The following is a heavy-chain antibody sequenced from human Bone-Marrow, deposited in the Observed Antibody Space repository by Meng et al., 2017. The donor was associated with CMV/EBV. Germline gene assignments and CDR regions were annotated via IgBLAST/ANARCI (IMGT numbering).Heavy chain of an antibody. J-gene: IGHJ6*02. D-gene: IGHD3-9*01. V-gene: IGHV1-2*02. CDR1: GYTFTGYY. CDR2: INPNSGGT. CDR3: ARDFLLQGFGRYFDWPRYYYGMDV. Sequence: ASVKVSCKASGYTFTGYYMHWVRQAPGQGLEWMGWINPNSGGTNYAQKFQGRVTMTRDTSIGTAYMELSRLRSDDTAVYYCARDFLLQGFGRYFDWPRYYYGMDVWGQGTMVTVSS.